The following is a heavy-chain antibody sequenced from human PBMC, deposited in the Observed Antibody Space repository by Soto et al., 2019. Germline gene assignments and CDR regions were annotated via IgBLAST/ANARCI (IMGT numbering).Heavy chain of an antibody. V-gene: IGHV4-34*01. J-gene: IGHJ6*03. CDR1: GGSFSGYY. D-gene: IGHD3-10*01. CDR3: ARGPNYGSGRYYYYYYMDV. CDR2: INHSGST. Sequence: SETLSLTCAVYGGSFSGYYWSWIRQPPGKGLERIGEINHSGSTNYNPSLKGRVTISVDTSKNQFSLKLSSVTAADTAVYYCARGPNYGSGRYYYYYYMDVWGKGTTVTVSS.